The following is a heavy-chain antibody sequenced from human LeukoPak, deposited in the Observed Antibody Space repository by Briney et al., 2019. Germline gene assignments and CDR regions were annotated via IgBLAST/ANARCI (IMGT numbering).Heavy chain of an antibody. Sequence: GGSLRLSCAASGFTFSSYSMNWVRQAPGKGLEWVSDISSTTTTIYYADSVKGRFTISRDNANNSLYLQMNSLRAEDTAVYYCARDYYDSSSSPFDYWGQGTLVTVSS. CDR3: ARDYYDSSSSPFDY. J-gene: IGHJ4*02. CDR1: GFTFSSYS. D-gene: IGHD3-22*01. CDR2: ISSTTTTI. V-gene: IGHV3-48*01.